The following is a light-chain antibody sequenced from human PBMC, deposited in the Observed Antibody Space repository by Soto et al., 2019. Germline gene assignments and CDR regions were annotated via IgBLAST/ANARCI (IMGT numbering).Light chain of an antibody. J-gene: IGKJ5*01. V-gene: IGKV3-20*01. Sequence: VLTQSPGTLSLSPGERATLSCRASQSVSTRLAWYQHRSGQAPRLLISSASIRATGIPDRFSGSGSGTDFTLTISRLEPEDFALYYCRHYYGTSPIAFGQGTRLEIK. CDR3: RHYYGTSPIA. CDR2: SAS. CDR1: QSVSTR.